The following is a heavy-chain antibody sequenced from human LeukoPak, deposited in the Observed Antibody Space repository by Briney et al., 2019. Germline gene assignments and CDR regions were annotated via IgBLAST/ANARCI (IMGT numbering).Heavy chain of an antibody. CDR2: ISYSGST. D-gene: IGHD2-15*01. J-gene: IGHJ4*02. CDR3: ARTAGGYSHYYFDY. V-gene: IGHV4-59*01. Sequence: SETLSLTCTVSGGSISGYYWSWIWQPPGKGLEWIGYISYSGSTNYNPSLKSRVTMSVDTSKNQFSLKLRSVTAADTAIYFCARTAGGYSHYYFDYWGQGTLVTVSS. CDR1: GGSISGYY.